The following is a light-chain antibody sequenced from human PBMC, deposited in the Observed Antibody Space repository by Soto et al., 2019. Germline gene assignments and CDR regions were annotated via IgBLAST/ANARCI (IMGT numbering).Light chain of an antibody. CDR2: DAS. CDR3: HSRA. V-gene: IGKV1-5*01. J-gene: IGKJ5*01. CDR1: QTTGTW. Sequence: DIQMTQSPSTLSASVGARVTITCRASQTTGTWLAWYQQKPGKAPKLLIYDASILESGVPPRFSGSGSGTEFTLTISRLQPDDFATYFCHSRAFGQGTRLEIK.